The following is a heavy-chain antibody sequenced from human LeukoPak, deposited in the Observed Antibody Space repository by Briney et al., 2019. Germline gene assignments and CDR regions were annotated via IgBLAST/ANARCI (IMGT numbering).Heavy chain of an antibody. J-gene: IGHJ4*02. V-gene: IGHV1-24*01. Sequence: ASVKVSCKVSGYTLTELSMHWVRQAPGKGLEWMGGFDPEDGETIYAQKFQGRVTMTEDTSTDTAYMELSSLRSEDTAVYYCARIEGMASTMGDWGQGTLVTVSS. CDR1: GYTLTELS. CDR2: FDPEDGET. D-gene: IGHD5/OR15-5a*01. CDR3: ARIEGMASTMGD.